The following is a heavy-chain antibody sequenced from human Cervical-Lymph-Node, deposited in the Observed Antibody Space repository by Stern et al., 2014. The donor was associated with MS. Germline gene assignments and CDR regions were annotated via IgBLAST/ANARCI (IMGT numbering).Heavy chain of an antibody. CDR2: IYDSGST. Sequence: QVQLQESVPGLVKPSETLSLTCTVSGGSISSYYWSWIRQPPGKGLEWIGYIYDSGSTNYNPSLKSRVTISVDTSKNQFSLKLSSVTAADTAVYYCARDREDSSSWRWFDPWGQGTLVTVSS. CDR1: GGSISSYY. V-gene: IGHV4-59*01. J-gene: IGHJ5*02. D-gene: IGHD6-13*01. CDR3: ARDREDSSSWRWFDP.